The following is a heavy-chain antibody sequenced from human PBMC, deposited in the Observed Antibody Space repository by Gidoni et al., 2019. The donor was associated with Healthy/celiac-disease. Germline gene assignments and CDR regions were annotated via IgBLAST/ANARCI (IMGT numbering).Heavy chain of an antibody. Sequence: QVQLQESGPGLVKPSQTLSLTCTVSGGSISSGGYYWSWIRQHPGKGLEWIGYISYSGSTYYNPSPKSRVTISVDTSKNQFSLKLSSVTAADTAVYYCARSGVVVVPAALNWFDPWGQGTLVTVSS. CDR2: ISYSGST. J-gene: IGHJ5*02. CDR3: ARSGVVVVPAALNWFDP. CDR1: GGSISSGGYY. D-gene: IGHD2-2*01. V-gene: IGHV4-31*03.